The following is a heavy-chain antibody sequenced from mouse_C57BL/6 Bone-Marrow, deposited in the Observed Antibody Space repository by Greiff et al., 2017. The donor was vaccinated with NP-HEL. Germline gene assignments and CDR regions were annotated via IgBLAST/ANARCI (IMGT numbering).Heavy chain of an antibody. J-gene: IGHJ1*03. V-gene: IGHV10-1*01. Sequence: EVQVVESGGGLVQPKGSLKLSCAASGFSFNTYAMNWVRPAPGKGLEWVARIRSKSHNYATYYADSVKDRFTISSNDSESMLSQQINNLTTEDTAMEYGVSGGSRRWYLEVWGRGTAVSVSS. D-gene: IGHD1-1*01. CDR1: GFSFNTYA. CDR2: IRSKSHNYAT. CDR3: VSGGSRRWYLEV.